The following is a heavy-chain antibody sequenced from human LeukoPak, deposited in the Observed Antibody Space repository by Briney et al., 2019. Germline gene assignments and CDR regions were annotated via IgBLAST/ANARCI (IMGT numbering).Heavy chain of an antibody. J-gene: IGHJ3*02. D-gene: IGHD6-19*01. Sequence: GGSLRLSCAASGFTFSSYAMSWVRQAPGKGLEWVSAISGSGGSTYYADSVKGRFTISRDNSKNTLYLQMNSLRAEDTAVYYCAKDQRQWLVRRNDAFDIWGQGTMVTVSS. CDR3: AKDQRQWLVRRNDAFDI. CDR1: GFTFSSYA. CDR2: ISGSGGST. V-gene: IGHV3-23*01.